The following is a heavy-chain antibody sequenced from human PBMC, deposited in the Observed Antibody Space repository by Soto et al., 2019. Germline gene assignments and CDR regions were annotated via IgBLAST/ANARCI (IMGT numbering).Heavy chain of an antibody. CDR2: ISQSGNT. J-gene: IGHJ4*02. D-gene: IGHD6-6*01. Sequence: SETLSLTCSIYSGSFSGYYWSWIRQPPGKGLEWIGEISQSGNTNYSPSLKSRVSISIDTAKKQFSLNLASVSAADTAVYYCARAPKVSGSSQTRPDFWGQGTLVTVS. V-gene: IGHV4-34*01. CDR1: SGSFSGYY. CDR3: ARAPKVSGSSQTRPDF.